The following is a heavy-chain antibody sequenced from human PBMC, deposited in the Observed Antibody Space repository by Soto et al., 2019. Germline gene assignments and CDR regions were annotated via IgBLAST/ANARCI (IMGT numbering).Heavy chain of an antibody. CDR1: GYSISSGYY. CDR3: AKGQRWELPFDY. CDR2: IFHSGTT. V-gene: IGHV4-38-2*01. D-gene: IGHD1-26*01. J-gene: IGHJ4*02. Sequence: TLSLTCAVSGYSISSGYYWGWIRQPPGKGLEWLGSIFHSGTTYDNPSLKSRVTISVDMSKNTLYLQMNSLKAEDSALYYCAKGQRWELPFDYWGQGALVTVSS.